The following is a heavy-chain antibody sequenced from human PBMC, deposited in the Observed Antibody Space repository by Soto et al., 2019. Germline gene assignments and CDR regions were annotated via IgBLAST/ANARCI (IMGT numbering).Heavy chain of an antibody. Sequence: ASVKVSCKASGYTFTSYAMHWARQAPGQRLEWMGWINAGNGNTKYSQNFQGRVTITRDTSASIAYMEVNGLRSEDTAVYYCARGIWVATTADYYVDSWGQATLVTVS. CDR3: ARGIWVATTADYYVDS. D-gene: IGHD5-12*01. CDR1: GYTFTSYA. J-gene: IGHJ5*01. CDR2: INAGNGNT. V-gene: IGHV1-3*01.